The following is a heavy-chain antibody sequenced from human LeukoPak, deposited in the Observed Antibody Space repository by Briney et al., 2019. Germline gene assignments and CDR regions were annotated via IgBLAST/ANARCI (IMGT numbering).Heavy chain of an antibody. CDR3: ARGSHYGMDV. Sequence: PGGSLRLSCAASGFTFSSYAMSWVRQAPGKGLEWVSRINGDGSNPNNADSVKGRFTISRDNAKNALYLQMNSLRVEDTAVYYCARGSHYGMDVWGQGTTVTVSS. V-gene: IGHV3-74*01. CDR1: GFTFSSYA. J-gene: IGHJ6*02. CDR2: INGDGSNP.